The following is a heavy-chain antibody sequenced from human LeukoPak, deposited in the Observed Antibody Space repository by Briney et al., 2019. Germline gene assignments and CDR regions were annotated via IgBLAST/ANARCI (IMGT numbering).Heavy chain of an antibody. CDR3: AKDSASSWSNLNY. CDR2: ISWNSGSI. Sequence: PGESLRLSCAASGFTFDDYAMHWVRQAPGKGLEWVSGISWNSGSIGYADSVKGRFTISRDNAKNSLYLQMNSLRAEDTAFYYCAKDSASSWSNLNYWGQGTLVTVSS. J-gene: IGHJ4*02. D-gene: IGHD6-13*01. CDR1: GFTFDDYA. V-gene: IGHV3-9*01.